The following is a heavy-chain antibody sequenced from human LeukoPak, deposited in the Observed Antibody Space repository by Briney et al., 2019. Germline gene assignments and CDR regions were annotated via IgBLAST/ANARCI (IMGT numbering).Heavy chain of an antibody. CDR1: GGSIRSYY. CDR3: SREAYDFWSGYYTNWFDP. D-gene: IGHD3-3*01. CDR2: ICYSRST. V-gene: IGHV4-59*01. J-gene: IGHJ5*02. Sequence: SQTLSLTCTVSGGSIRSYYWSWIRQPPGTGLGWRGYICYSRSTNSNPSLKPPVPISVDTSKNQFSLTLSSWTAPPPDAYCCSREAYDFWSGYYTNWFDPWGQGSLVTVSS.